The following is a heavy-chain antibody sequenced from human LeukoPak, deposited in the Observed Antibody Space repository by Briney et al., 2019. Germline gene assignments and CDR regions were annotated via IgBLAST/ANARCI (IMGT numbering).Heavy chain of an antibody. CDR3: ARDPATVTSHFDY. Sequence: GTSLRLSCVASGFIFSRYDMHWVRQAPGKGLEWVALLWHDGSKTHYADSVKGRFTISRDDSRSTLYVQMNSLRVEDTAVYYCARDPATVTSHFDYWGQGALVTVSS. CDR1: GFIFSRYD. D-gene: IGHD4-17*01. J-gene: IGHJ4*02. V-gene: IGHV3-33*01. CDR2: LWHDGSKT.